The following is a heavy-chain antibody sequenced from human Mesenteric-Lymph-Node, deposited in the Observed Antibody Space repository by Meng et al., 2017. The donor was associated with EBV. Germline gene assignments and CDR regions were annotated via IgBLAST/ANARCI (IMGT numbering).Heavy chain of an antibody. CDR3: ANYYYDSNGLYRNDY. D-gene: IGHD3-22*01. V-gene: IGHV3-11*01. CDR1: GFTFSDNY. Sequence: QVRRVESGGGLVKPGGSLRLSCVGSGFTFSDNYMAWIRQAPGKGLEWVSYISGSGTTVDSADSVKGRFTISRDNSKNTLFLQMNFLRVEDTAVYYCANYYYDSNGLYRNDYWGQGTLVTVSS. J-gene: IGHJ4*02. CDR2: ISGSGTTV.